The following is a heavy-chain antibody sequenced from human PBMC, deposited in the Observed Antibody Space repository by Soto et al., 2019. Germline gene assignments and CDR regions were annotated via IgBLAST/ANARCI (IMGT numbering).Heavy chain of an antibody. CDR2: IYYSGST. V-gene: IGHV4-31*03. CDR3: ARGYSSCLYERERNWFDP. Sequence: TLSLTCTVSGGSISSGGYYWSWIRQHPGKGLEWIGYIYYSGSTYYNPSLKSRVTISVDTSKNQFSLKLSSVTAADTAVYYCARGYSSCLYERERNWFDPWGQAPLVTVSS. D-gene: IGHD6-13*01. CDR1: GGSISSGGYY. J-gene: IGHJ5*02.